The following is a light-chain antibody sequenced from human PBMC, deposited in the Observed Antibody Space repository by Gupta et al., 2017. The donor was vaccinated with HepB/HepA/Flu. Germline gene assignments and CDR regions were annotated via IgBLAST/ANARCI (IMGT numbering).Light chain of an antibody. CDR3: KQYEPWPCT. CDR2: KIS. Sequence: DVVRTQSPLSLPVTLGKPASISCRSSQSRVHTEGNISLNWYLQRPGQAPRRLIYKISNRDCGVPDRFSGSGSGTDFTLKISRVEAEDVGVYYCKQYEPWPCTFGQGTXMEIK. V-gene: IGKV2-30*02. CDR1: QSRVHTEGNIS. J-gene: IGKJ2*02.